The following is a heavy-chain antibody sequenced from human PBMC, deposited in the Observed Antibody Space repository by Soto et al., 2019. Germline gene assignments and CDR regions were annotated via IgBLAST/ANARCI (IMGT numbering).Heavy chain of an antibody. D-gene: IGHD3-9*01. Sequence: GGSLRLSCSDSGFTFSNYAIHWVRQAPGKGLEYVSAISSNGGSTYYADSVKGRFTISRDNSKNTLYLQMSSLRAEDTAVYYCVKDISEDGAFDIWGQGTMVTVSS. V-gene: IGHV3-64D*08. CDR2: ISSNGGST. CDR3: VKDISEDGAFDI. CDR1: GFTFSNYA. J-gene: IGHJ3*02.